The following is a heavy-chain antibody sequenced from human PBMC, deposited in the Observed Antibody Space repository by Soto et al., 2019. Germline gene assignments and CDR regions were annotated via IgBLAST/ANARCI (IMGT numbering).Heavy chain of an antibody. CDR1: GGSISSSSYY. Sequence: QLQLQESGPGLVKPSETLSLTCTVSGGSISSSSYYWGWIRQPPGKGLEWIGSIYYSGSTYYTPSLKSRVPISVATSKNQFSLKLGSVTAADTAVYYCARHVEWGFNCSGGSCYFGWFDPWGQGTLVTVSS. CDR3: ARHVEWGFNCSGGSCYFGWFDP. J-gene: IGHJ5*02. CDR2: IYYSGST. D-gene: IGHD2-15*01. V-gene: IGHV4-39*01.